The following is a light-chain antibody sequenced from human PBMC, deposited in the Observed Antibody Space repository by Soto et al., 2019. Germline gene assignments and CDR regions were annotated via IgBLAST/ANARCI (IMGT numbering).Light chain of an antibody. CDR2: AAS. Sequence: EVVLTQSPDTLSVSPGERATLSCRASQSVGSNLAWYQQKPGQAPRLLIFAASTRAAGIPARFSGSGSGTEFTLTINSLQFEDFAVYYCQQYNNWVTFGGGTKVDLK. V-gene: IGKV3D-15*01. J-gene: IGKJ4*01. CDR1: QSVGSN. CDR3: QQYNNWVT.